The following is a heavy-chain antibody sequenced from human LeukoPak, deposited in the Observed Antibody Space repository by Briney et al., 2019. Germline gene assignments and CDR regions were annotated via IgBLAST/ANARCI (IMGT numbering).Heavy chain of an antibody. CDR3: ARDASLPDY. V-gene: IGHV3-30-3*01. CDR2: ISYDGSNK. Sequence: GGSLRLSCAASGFTFSSYAMHWVRQAPGKGLEWVAVISYDGSNKYSADSVNGRFTISRDNAKNTLYLQMNSLRAEDTAVYYCARDASLPDYWGQGTLVTVSS. CDR1: GFTFSSYA. D-gene: IGHD6-6*01. J-gene: IGHJ4*02.